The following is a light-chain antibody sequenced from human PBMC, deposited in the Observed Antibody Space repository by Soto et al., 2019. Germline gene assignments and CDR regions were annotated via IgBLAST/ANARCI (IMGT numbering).Light chain of an antibody. CDR2: GAS. Sequence: EIVMTQSPATLSVSQGERATLSCRASQSVSSNLAWYQQKPGQAPRPLIYGASTRATGIPARFSGSGSGTEFTLTISSLQSEDFAVYYCQQYNNWPPVTFGQGTNVDIK. CDR3: QQYNNWPPVT. CDR1: QSVSSN. V-gene: IGKV3-15*01. J-gene: IGKJ1*01.